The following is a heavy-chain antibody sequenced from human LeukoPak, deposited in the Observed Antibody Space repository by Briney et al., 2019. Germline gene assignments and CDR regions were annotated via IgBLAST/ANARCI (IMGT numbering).Heavy chain of an antibody. J-gene: IGHJ6*03. D-gene: IGHD5-12*01. Sequence: GGSLRLSCAASGFTFSSYSMNWVRQAPGKGLEWVSSISSSSSYIHYADSVKGRFTISRDNAKNSLYLQMNSLRAEDTAVYYCAREHSGYDFPGRDYYYMDVWGKGTAVTVSS. CDR2: ISSSSSYI. CDR1: GFTFSSYS. V-gene: IGHV3-21*01. CDR3: AREHSGYDFPGRDYYYMDV.